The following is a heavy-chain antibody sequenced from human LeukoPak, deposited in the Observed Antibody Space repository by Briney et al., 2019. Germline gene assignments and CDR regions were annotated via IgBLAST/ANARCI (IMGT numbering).Heavy chain of an antibody. CDR2: FDPEDDET. CDR3: ATGGYYDSSGYDY. J-gene: IGHJ4*02. D-gene: IGHD3-22*01. V-gene: IGHV1-24*01. CDR1: GYTLTELS. Sequence: ASGKVSCKVSGYTLTELSMHWVRQAPGKGLEWMGGFDPEDDETIYAQKFQGRVTMTEDTSTDTAHMELSSLSCEDTAVYYCATGGYYDSSGYDYWGQGTLVTLSS.